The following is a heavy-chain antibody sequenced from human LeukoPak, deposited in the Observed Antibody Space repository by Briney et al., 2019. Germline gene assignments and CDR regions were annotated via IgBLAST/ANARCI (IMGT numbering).Heavy chain of an antibody. D-gene: IGHD5-24*01. V-gene: IGHV4-39*01. Sequence: SETLSLTCTVSGGSISSSSYYWGWIRQPPGKGLEWIGSIYYSGSTYYNPSLKSRVTISVDTSKNQFSLKLSSVTAADTAVYYCAGRQRVLPVDYWGQGTLVTVSS. CDR3: AGRQRVLPVDY. CDR2: IYYSGST. J-gene: IGHJ4*02. CDR1: GGSISSSSYY.